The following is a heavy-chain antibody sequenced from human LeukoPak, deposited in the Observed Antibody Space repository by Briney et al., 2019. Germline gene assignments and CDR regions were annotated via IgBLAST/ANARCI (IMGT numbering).Heavy chain of an antibody. D-gene: IGHD6-6*01. V-gene: IGHV3-11*01. CDR2: ISPSQNDI. CDR1: GFIFSDYY. Sequence: GVSLRLSCAASGFIFSDYYMSWIRQAPGKGLEWVAYISPSQNDIYYTESVRGRFTISRDNAKNSLYLQMSSLRADDTAVYYCTSGSSSVGYWGQGTLVTVSS. CDR3: TSGSSSVGY. J-gene: IGHJ4*02.